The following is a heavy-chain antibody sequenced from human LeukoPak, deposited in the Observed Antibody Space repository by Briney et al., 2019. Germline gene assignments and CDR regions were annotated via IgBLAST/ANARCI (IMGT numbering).Heavy chain of an antibody. J-gene: IGHJ6*04. Sequence: PGGSLRLSCAVSGFTARSNSMSWVRQAPGKGLEWVSYISSSGSTIYYADSVKGRFTISRDNAKNSLYLQMNSLRAEDTAVYYCAELGITMIGGVWGKGTTVTISS. D-gene: IGHD3-10*02. CDR2: ISSSGSTI. CDR1: GFTARSNS. V-gene: IGHV3-48*04. CDR3: AELGITMIGGV.